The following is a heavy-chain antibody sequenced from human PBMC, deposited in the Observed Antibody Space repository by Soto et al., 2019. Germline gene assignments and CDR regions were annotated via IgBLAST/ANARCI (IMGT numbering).Heavy chain of an antibody. Sequence: SVKVSGKASGGTFSIYAISCVLQSAVQGLDWMGGIIPIFGTANYAQKFQGRVTITADESTSTAYMELSSLRSGDTAVYYCARDSGGGKGLHSYYYYYGMDVWGQGTTVTVSS. J-gene: IGHJ6*02. D-gene: IGHD3-16*01. V-gene: IGHV1-69*13. CDR3: ARDSGGGKGLHSYYYYYGMDV. CDR2: IIPIFGTA. CDR1: GGTFSIYA.